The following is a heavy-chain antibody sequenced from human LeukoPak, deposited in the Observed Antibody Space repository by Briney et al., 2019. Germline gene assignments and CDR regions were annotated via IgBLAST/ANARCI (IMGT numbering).Heavy chain of an antibody. J-gene: IGHJ4*02. CDR2: IIPIFGTA. V-gene: IGHV1-69*01. CDR3: ASPNYYDSSGYLYYFDY. Sequence: SVKVSCKASGGTFSSYAISWVRQAPGQGLEWMGGIIPIFGTANYAQKFQGRVTITADESTSTAYMELSSLRSEDTAVYYYASPNYYDSSGYLYYFDYWGQGTLVTVSS. D-gene: IGHD3-22*01. CDR1: GGTFSSYA.